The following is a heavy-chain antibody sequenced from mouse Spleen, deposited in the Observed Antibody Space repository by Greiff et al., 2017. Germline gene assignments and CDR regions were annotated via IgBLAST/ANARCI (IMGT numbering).Heavy chain of an antibody. J-gene: IGHJ2*01. CDR3: ASHYGSSHFDY. V-gene: IGHV5-9-2*01. Sequence: EVKLMESGGGLVKPGGSLKLSCAASGFTFSSYGMSWVRQTPEKRLEWVATISGGGSYTYYPDSVKGRFTISRDNAKNNLYLQMSSLRSEDTALYYCASHYGSSHFDYWGQGTTLTVSS. CDR2: ISGGGSYT. D-gene: IGHD1-1*01. CDR1: GFTFSSYG.